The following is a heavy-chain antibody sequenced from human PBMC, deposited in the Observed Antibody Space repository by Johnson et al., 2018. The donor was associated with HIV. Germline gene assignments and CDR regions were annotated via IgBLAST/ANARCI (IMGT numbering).Heavy chain of an antibody. D-gene: IGHD1-14*01. CDR3: ARDQGELRRTHAFDI. V-gene: IGHV3-30*19. CDR1: GFTFSSYG. CDR2: ISYDGTSK. J-gene: IGHJ3*02. Sequence: QVQLVESGGGVVQPGRSLRLSCAASGFTFSSYGMHWVRQAPGKGLEWVAVISYDGTSKYQADSVKGRFTISRDNSKNTLFMQMNSLRGEDTAVYYCARDQGELRRTHAFDIWGQGTMVTVSS.